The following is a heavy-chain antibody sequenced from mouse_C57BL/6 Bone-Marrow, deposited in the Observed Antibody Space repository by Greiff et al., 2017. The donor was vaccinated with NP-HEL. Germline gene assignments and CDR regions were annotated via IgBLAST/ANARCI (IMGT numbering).Heavy chain of an antibody. Sequence: QVQLQQSGAELVKPGASVKMSCKASGYTFTSYWITWVKQRPGQGLEWIGDIYPGSGSTNYNEKFKSKATLTVDTSSSTAYMQHSSLTSEDSAVYYCARLGTPSTTVVAKDYWGQGTTLTVSS. V-gene: IGHV1-55*01. CDR1: GYTFTSYW. CDR2: IYPGSGST. D-gene: IGHD1-1*01. CDR3: ARLGTPSTTVVAKDY. J-gene: IGHJ2*01.